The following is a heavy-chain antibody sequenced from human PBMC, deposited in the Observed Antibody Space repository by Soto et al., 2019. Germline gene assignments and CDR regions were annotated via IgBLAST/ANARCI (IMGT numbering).Heavy chain of an antibody. CDR2: ISSSSSYI. Sequence: GSLRLSCAASGFTFSSYSMNWVRQAPGKGLEWVSSISSSSSYIYYADSVKGRFTISRDNAKNSLYLQMNSLRAEDTAVYYCARAAEYYYASSGYQHFDYWGQGT. V-gene: IGHV3-21*01. J-gene: IGHJ4*02. CDR1: GFTFSSYS. CDR3: ARAAEYYYASSGYQHFDY. D-gene: IGHD3-22*01.